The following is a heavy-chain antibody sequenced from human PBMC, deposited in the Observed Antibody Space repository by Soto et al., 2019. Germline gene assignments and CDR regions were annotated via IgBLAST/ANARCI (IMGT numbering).Heavy chain of an antibody. CDR2: IYKSTTT. Sequence: SETLSLTCSVSGDSISTVDYFWAWIRQPPGQALEYIGYIYKSTTTYYNPSFESRVAISLDTSKSQFSLNVSSVTAADTAVYFCARGRYCLTGRCFPNWFDSWGQGTLVTV. D-gene: IGHD2-15*01. J-gene: IGHJ5*01. CDR1: GDSISTVDYF. V-gene: IGHV4-30-4*01. CDR3: ARGRYCLTGRCFPNWFDS.